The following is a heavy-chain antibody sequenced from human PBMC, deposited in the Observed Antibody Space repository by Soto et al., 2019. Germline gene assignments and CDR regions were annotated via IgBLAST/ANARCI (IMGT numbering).Heavy chain of an antibody. CDR2: ISGSGGST. D-gene: IGHD2-21*01. CDR3: AKDLVPIQRGYDAFDI. Sequence: GESLKISCAASGFTFSSYAMSWVRQAPGKGLEWVSAISGSGGSTYYADSVKGRFTISRDNSKNTLYLQMNSLRAEDTAVYYCAKDLVPIQRGYDAFDIWGQGTMVTVSS. CDR1: GFTFSSYA. J-gene: IGHJ3*02. V-gene: IGHV3-23*01.